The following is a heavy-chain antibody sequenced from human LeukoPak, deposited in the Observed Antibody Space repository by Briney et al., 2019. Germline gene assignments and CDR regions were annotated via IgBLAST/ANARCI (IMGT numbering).Heavy chain of an antibody. J-gene: IGHJ4*02. V-gene: IGHV3-48*01. D-gene: IGHD6-6*01. Sequence: GGSLRLSCAASGFTFSSYSMNWVRQAPGKGLEWVSYISSSSSTIYYADSVKGRFTISRDNSKNTLYLQMNSLRAEDTAVYYCARTLIEYSVSSCYFDYWGQGTLVTVSS. CDR2: ISSSSSTI. CDR3: ARTLIEYSVSSCYFDY. CDR1: GFTFSSYS.